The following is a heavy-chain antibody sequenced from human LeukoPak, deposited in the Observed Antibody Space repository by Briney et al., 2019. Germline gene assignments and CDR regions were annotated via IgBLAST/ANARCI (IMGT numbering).Heavy chain of an antibody. D-gene: IGHD3-9*01. CDR1: GGTFSSYA. J-gene: IGHJ5*02. Sequence: ASVKVSCKASGGTFSSYAISWVRQAPGQGLEWMGIINPSGGSTSYAQKFQGRVTMTRDMSTSTVYMELSSLRSEDTAVYYCAKDVVLRYFDWFNGATEGNGPFDPWGQGTLVTVSS. CDR2: INPSGGST. V-gene: IGHV1-46*01. CDR3: AKDVVLRYFDWFNGATEGNGPFDP.